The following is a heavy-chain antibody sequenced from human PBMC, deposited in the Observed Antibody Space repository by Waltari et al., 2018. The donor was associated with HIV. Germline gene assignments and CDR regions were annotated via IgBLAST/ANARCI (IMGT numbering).Heavy chain of an antibody. V-gene: IGHV3-74*01. CDR1: GFSFIQSW. Sequence: EVQLVESGGGLVRPGGSLRLSCPASGFSFIQSWSHGVRQGQGKGLVWLSRISPDGTTTTYADSVKGRSTISRDNARNTLYLQINSLRVEDTALYYCSSVSTIPARDYWGQGTLVTVSS. CDR3: SSVSTIPARDY. CDR2: ISPDGTTT. D-gene: IGHD2-2*01. J-gene: IGHJ4*02.